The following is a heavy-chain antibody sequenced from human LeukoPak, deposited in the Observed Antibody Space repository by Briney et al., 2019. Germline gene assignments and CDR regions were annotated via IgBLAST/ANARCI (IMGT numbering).Heavy chain of an antibody. Sequence: ASVKVSCKASGYTFTSYGISWVRQAPGQGLEWMGWISAYNGNTNYAQKLQGRVTMTTDTSTSTAYMELRSLRSDDTAVYYCARDQGICSRQYRGVANDYWGQGTLVTVSS. CDR2: ISAYNGNT. V-gene: IGHV1-18*01. J-gene: IGHJ4*02. CDR3: ARDQGICSRQYRGVANDY. CDR1: GYTFTSYG. D-gene: IGHD2-21*01.